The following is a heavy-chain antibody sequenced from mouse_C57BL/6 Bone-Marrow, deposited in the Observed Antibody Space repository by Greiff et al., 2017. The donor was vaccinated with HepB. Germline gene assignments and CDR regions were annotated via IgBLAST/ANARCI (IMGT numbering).Heavy chain of an antibody. CDR2: IYPGSGST. D-gene: IGHD1-1*01. J-gene: IGHJ4*01. V-gene: IGHV1-55*01. CDR1: GYTFTSYW. CDR3: SKVATVVASYYYAMGY. Sequence: QVQLQQPGAELVKPGASVKMSCKASGYTFTSYWITWVKQRPGQGLEWIGDIYPGSGSTNYNEKFKSKATLTVDTSSSTAYMQLSSLTSEDSAVYYCSKVATVVASYYYAMGYWGQGTSVTVSS.